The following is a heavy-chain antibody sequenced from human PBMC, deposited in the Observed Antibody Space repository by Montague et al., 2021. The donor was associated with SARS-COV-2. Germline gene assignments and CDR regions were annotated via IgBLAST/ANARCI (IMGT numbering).Heavy chain of an antibody. Sequence: SETLSLTCTVSGGSVSSGSYYWCWIRQPPGKVLEWTGYIHYSGSNNYNPSLKRRATILVDTYKNQFPLQLSFVTAAATAVYYCATGAKVLIDWIQLEPRGNWLDPWGQGTLVTVSS. D-gene: IGHD5-18*01. CDR2: IHYSGSN. CDR3: ATGAKVLIDWIQLEPRGNWLDP. J-gene: IGHJ5*02. CDR1: GGSVSSGSYY. V-gene: IGHV4-61*01.